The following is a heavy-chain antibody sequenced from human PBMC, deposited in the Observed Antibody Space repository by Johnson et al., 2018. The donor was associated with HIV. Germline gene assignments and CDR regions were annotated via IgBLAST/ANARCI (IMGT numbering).Heavy chain of an antibody. D-gene: IGHD3-16*01. V-gene: IGHV3-53*01. CDR3: AKDRGGDRHGAFDI. Sequence: VQLVESGGRLIQPGGSLRLSCTASDFTVSSNYMSWVRQAPGKGLEWVSVIYSGGSTYYADSVKGRFTISRDNAKNSLYLQMNSLRAEDTALYYCAKDRGGDRHGAFDIWGQGTMVTVSS. CDR2: IYSGGST. CDR1: DFTVSSNY. J-gene: IGHJ3*02.